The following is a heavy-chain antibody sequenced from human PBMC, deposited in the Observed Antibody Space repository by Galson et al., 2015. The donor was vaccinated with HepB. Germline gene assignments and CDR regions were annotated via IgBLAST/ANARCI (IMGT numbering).Heavy chain of an antibody. CDR2: IKSKTDGGTT. CDR1: GFTFSNAW. V-gene: IGHV3-15*01. CDR3: TLRNYDSSGYWVNLDY. J-gene: IGHJ4*02. D-gene: IGHD3-22*01. Sequence: SLRLSCAASGFTFSNAWMSWVRQAPGKGLEWVGRIKSKTDGGTTDYAAPVKGRFTISRDDSKNTLYLQMNSLKTEDTAVYYCTLRNYDSSGYWVNLDYWGQGTLVTVSS.